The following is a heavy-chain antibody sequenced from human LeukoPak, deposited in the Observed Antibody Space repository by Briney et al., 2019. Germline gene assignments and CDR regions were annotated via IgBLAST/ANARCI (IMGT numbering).Heavy chain of an antibody. D-gene: IGHD2-15*01. J-gene: IGHJ6*03. Sequence: GGSLRLSCAASGFTFSSYWMTWVRQAPGKGLEWVANIKPDGSVGYYVDSVRGRFIISRDNAGNSLYLQMNSLRAEDTAVYFCARGCSGVNYYYMDVWGKGTTVTVSS. CDR3: ARGCSGVNYYYMDV. CDR1: GFTFSSYW. CDR2: IKPDGSVG. V-gene: IGHV3-7*01.